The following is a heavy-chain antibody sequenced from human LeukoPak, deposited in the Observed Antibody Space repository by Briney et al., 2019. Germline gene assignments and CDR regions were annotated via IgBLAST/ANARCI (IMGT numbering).Heavy chain of an antibody. CDR2: TYYRSKWYI. J-gene: IGHJ3*02. CDR1: GDSVSTDSAA. D-gene: IGHD3-22*01. V-gene: IGHV6-1*01. Sequence: SQTLSLTCAISGDSVSTDSAAWNWIRQSPSGGLEWLGRTYYRSKWYIGYAVSVQSRITINPDTSKNQFSLKLSSVTAADTAVYYCARGPIVYDSSGYYYYAYAFDIWGQGTMVTVSS. CDR3: ARGPIVYDSSGYYYYAYAFDI.